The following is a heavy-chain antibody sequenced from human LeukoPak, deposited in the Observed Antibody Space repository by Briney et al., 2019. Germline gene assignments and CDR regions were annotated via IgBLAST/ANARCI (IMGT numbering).Heavy chain of an antibody. V-gene: IGHV3-33*01. D-gene: IGHD3-9*01. CDR2: IWYDGSNK. Sequence: GRSLRLSCAASGFTFSSYGMHWVRQAPGKGLEWVAVIWYDGSNKYYADSVEGRFTISRDNSKNTLYLQMNSLRAEDTAVYYCARVPPNYDILTGYSDAFDIWGQGTMVTVSS. CDR3: ARVPPNYDILTGYSDAFDI. J-gene: IGHJ3*02. CDR1: GFTFSSYG.